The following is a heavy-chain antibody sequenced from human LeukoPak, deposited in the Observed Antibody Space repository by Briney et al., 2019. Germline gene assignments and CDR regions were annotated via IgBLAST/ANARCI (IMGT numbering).Heavy chain of an antibody. Sequence: PSETLSPTCAVYGGSFSGYYWSWIRQPPGKGLEWIGEINHSGSTNYNPSLKSRVTISVDTSKNQFSLKLSSVTAADTAVYYCARGGVYYDYVWGSSRGAYFDYWGQGTLVTVSS. D-gene: IGHD3-16*01. V-gene: IGHV4-34*01. CDR2: INHSGST. CDR3: ARGGVYYDYVWGSSRGAYFDY. J-gene: IGHJ4*02. CDR1: GGSFSGYY.